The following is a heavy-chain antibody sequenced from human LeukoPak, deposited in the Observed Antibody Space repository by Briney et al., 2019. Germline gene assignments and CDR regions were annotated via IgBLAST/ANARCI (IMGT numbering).Heavy chain of an antibody. CDR1: GFTFRNYA. D-gene: IGHD5-12*01. J-gene: IGHJ4*02. CDR2: ISYVGSNK. V-gene: IGHV3-30*04. Sequence: PGWSLPLSCAACGFTFRNYAMHWVRQAAARGLEWVAVISYVGSNKYYADSVKGRFTISRDNSKNTLYLQMNSLRAEDTAVYYCASSEYSGSDYYFDYWGQGTLVTVSS. CDR3: ASSEYSGSDYYFDY.